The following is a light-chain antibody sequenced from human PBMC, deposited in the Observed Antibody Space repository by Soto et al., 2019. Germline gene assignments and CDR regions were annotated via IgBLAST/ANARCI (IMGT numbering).Light chain of an antibody. CDR3: QQYDNPPLT. CDR1: QDISNY. J-gene: IGKJ4*01. V-gene: IGKV1-33*01. CDR2: DAS. Sequence: DIQMTQSPSSLSASVGDRVTLTCQASQDISNYLNWYQQKPGKAPKLLIYDASNLETGVPSRFSGSGSGTDFTLTISSLQAEDIATYYCQQYDNPPLTFGGGTKVEIK.